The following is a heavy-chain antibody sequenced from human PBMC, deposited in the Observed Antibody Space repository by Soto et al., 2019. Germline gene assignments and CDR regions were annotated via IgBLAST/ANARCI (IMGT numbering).Heavy chain of an antibody. J-gene: IGHJ4*02. Sequence: GGSLRLSCAASGFTFSSYAMSWVRQAPGKGLEWVSAISGSGGSTYYADSVKGRFTISRDNSKNTLYLQMNSLRAEDTAVYYCEKDRQYSSPYQTFDYWGQGTLVTVSS. D-gene: IGHD6-6*01. CDR3: EKDRQYSSPYQTFDY. CDR2: ISGSGGST. CDR1: GFTFSSYA. V-gene: IGHV3-23*01.